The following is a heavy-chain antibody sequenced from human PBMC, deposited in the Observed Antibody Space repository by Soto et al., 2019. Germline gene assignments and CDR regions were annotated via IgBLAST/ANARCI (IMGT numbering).Heavy chain of an antibody. CDR1: GFTFSSYA. Sequence: GGSLRLSCAASGFTFSSYAMSWVRQAPGKGLEWVSGISGSGGSTYYADSVKGRFTISRDNSKNTLYLQMNSLRAEDTAVYYNASAAREYYYYGMDVWGQGTTVTVSS. CDR3: ASAAREYYYYGMDV. CDR2: ISGSGGST. V-gene: IGHV3-23*01. J-gene: IGHJ6*02.